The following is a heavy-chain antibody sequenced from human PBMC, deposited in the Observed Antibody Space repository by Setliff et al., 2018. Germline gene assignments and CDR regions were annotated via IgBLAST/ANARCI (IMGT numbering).Heavy chain of an antibody. Sequence: ASVKVSCKASGFTFTSSAVQWVRQARGQRLEWIGWIVVGSGNTNYAQKFQERVTITRDMSTSTAYMELSSLRSEDTAVYYCARDVFPYHYEGAFDIWGQGTMVTVSS. V-gene: IGHV1-58*01. CDR3: ARDVFPYHYEGAFDI. CDR1: GFTFTSSA. D-gene: IGHD3-22*01. CDR2: IVVGSGNT. J-gene: IGHJ3*02.